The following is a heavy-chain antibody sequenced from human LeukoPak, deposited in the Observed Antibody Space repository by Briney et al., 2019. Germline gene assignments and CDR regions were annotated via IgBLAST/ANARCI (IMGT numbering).Heavy chain of an antibody. V-gene: IGHV4-59*08. CDR1: GGSISSYY. Sequence: SETLSLTCTVSGGSISSYYWSWIRQPPGKGLEWIGYIYYSGSTNYNPSLKSRVTISVDTSKNQFSLKLSSVTAADTAVYYCARGILTGYSVYFDYWGQGTLVTVSS. J-gene: IGHJ4*02. CDR3: ARGILTGYSVYFDY. D-gene: IGHD3-9*01. CDR2: IYYSGST.